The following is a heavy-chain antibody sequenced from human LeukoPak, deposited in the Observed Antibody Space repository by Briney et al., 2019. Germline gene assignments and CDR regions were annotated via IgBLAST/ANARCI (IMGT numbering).Heavy chain of an antibody. CDR3: TKCLKWFGERNNYYYYMDI. D-gene: IGHD3-10*01. Sequence: PGGSLRLSCAASGFTFSNYGMNWVRQAPGEGLEWVSAISGSGGGTFYADSVKGRFTISRDNSKNMLYLQMNSLRAEDTAVYYCTKCLKWFGERNNYYYYMDIWGKGTTVTISS. CDR2: ISGSGGGT. J-gene: IGHJ6*03. V-gene: IGHV3-23*01. CDR1: GFTFSNYG.